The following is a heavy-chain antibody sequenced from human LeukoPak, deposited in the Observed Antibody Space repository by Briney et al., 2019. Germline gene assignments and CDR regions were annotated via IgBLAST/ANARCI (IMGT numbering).Heavy chain of an antibody. CDR2: IHHSGST. V-gene: IGHV4-34*01. D-gene: IGHD4-17*01. Sequence: SETLSLTCAVYGGSFSGYYWSWVRQPPGKGLEWIGEIHHSGSTTYNPSLKSRVPISVHTSKNQFSLKLSSVPAAATAVYYCARSGGDYEIYSDYWGQGTLVTVSS. CDR3: ARSGGDYEIYSDY. CDR1: GGSFSGYY. J-gene: IGHJ4*02.